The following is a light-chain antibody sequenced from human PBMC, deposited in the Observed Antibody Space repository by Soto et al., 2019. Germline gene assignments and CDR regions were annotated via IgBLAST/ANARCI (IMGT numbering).Light chain of an antibody. J-gene: IGKJ1*01. CDR3: HKYYSTPWT. CDR1: HSVLLTSNNKNY. V-gene: IGKV4-1*01. CDR2: WAS. Sequence: EIVMTQSPESLAVALGETATINWKSSHSVLLTSNNKNYFGWDQQTAGQPPKLLISWASTRESGVPDRFSGSGSGTAFSLTISSLQAGDVAVYYCHKYYSTPWTFGQGTKVDIK.